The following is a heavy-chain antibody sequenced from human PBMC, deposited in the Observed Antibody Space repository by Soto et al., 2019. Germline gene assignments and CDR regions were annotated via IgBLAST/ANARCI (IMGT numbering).Heavy chain of an antibody. J-gene: IGHJ6*02. V-gene: IGHV1-3*01. CDR2: INGGTGQT. CDR3: ARGKGMEENYYYYGLDI. Sequence: ASVKVSCKASGYTFSTHAMHWVRQSPGQSLEWMGWINGGTGQTKHSHRFQDRVTITRDTSASTAYMELSSLRSEDTAVYYCARGKGMEENYYYYGLDIWGQGTTVTVSS. D-gene: IGHD1-1*01. CDR1: GYTFSTHA.